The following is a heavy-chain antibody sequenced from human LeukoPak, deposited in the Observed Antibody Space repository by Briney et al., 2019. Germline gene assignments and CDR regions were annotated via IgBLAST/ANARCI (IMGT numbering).Heavy chain of an antibody. CDR2: IYYSGST. D-gene: IGHD5-24*01. J-gene: IGHJ4*02. CDR3: ARQMATIAFDY. Sequence: SETLSLTCTVSGGSISGYYWSWIRQPPGKGLEWIGYIYYSGSTNYNPSLKSRVTISGDTSKNQFSLKLSSVTAADTAVYYCARQMATIAFDYWGQGTLVTVSS. V-gene: IGHV4-59*01. CDR1: GGSISGYY.